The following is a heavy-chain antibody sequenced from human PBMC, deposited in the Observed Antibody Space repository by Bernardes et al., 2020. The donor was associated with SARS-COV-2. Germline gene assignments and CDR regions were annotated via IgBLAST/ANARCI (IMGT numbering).Heavy chain of an antibody. CDR3: TSGFWGY. J-gene: IGHJ4*02. V-gene: IGHV3-21*06. Sequence: AGSLIPSCAASGFTFNAYTMNWVRQAPGKGLEWVSSMSSSGSVIYYADSVKGRFTISRDNAKNSLYLQMDSLRADDTAVYYCTSGFWGYWGQGTLVTVAS. CDR1: GFTFNAYT. CDR2: MSSSGSVI. D-gene: IGHD3-16*01.